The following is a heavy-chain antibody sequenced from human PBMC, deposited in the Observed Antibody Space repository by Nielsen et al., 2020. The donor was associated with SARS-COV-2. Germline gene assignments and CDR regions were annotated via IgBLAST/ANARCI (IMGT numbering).Heavy chain of an antibody. Sequence: ETLSLTCTVSGGSISSYYWSWVRQAPGKGLEWVANIKQDGSEKYYVDSVKGRFTISRDNSKNTLYLQMNSLRAEDTAVYYCARDGSGSYYGPFDYWGQGTLVTVSS. CDR1: GGSISSYY. CDR2: IKQDGSEK. J-gene: IGHJ4*02. CDR3: ARDGSGSYYGPFDY. V-gene: IGHV3-7*01. D-gene: IGHD1-26*01.